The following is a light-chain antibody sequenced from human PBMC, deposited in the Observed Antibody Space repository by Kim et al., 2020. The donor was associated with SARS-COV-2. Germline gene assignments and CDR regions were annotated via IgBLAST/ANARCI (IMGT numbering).Light chain of an antibody. Sequence: QSALTQPASVSGSPGQSITISCTGTSSDIGSYSLVSWYQQYPGEAPKLMIYEGSKRPSGVSPRFSGSKSGNTASLMISGLQAEDEADYCCCSHAGGGTMLFGGGTQLTVL. CDR1: SSDIGSYSL. V-gene: IGLV2-23*01. CDR3: CSHAGGGTML. J-gene: IGLJ7*01. CDR2: EGS.